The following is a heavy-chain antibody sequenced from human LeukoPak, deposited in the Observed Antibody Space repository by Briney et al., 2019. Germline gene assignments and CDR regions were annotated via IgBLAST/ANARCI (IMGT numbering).Heavy chain of an antibody. J-gene: IGHJ4*02. CDR1: GFTFSSYG. D-gene: IGHD3-22*01. V-gene: IGHV3-30*02. CDR3: ARDPSSGFDY. Sequence: PGGSLRLSCAASGFTFSSYGMHWVRQAPGKGLEWVAFIRYDGSNKYYADSVKGRFTISRDNAKNSLYLQMNSLRAEDTAVYYCARDPSSGFDYWGQGTLVTVSS. CDR2: IRYDGSNK.